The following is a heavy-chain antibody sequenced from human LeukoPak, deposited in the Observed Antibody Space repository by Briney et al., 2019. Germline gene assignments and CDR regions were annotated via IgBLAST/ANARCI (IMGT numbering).Heavy chain of an antibody. J-gene: IGHJ4*02. CDR3: ARDSYSGSYSPFDY. Sequence: SETLSLTCTVSGGSISSSSYYWGWIRQPPGKGLERIGSIYYSGSTYYNPSLKSRVTISVGTSKNQFSLKLSSVTAADTAVYYCARDSYSGSYSPFDYWGQGTLVTVSS. D-gene: IGHD1-26*01. V-gene: IGHV4-39*07. CDR1: GGSISSSSYY. CDR2: IYYSGST.